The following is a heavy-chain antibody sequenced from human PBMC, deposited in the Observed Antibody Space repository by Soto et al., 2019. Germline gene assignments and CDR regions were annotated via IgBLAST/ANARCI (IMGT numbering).Heavy chain of an antibody. V-gene: IGHV1-69*13. D-gene: IGHD5-12*01. CDR2: IIPIFGTA. Sequence: SVKVSCKASGGTFSSYAISWVRQAPGQGLEWMGGIIPIFGTANYAQKFQGRVTITADESTSTAYMELSSLRSEDTAVYYCATRDVDIVATRLTLYYFDYWGQGTLVTVSS. CDR1: GGTFSSYA. J-gene: IGHJ4*02. CDR3: ATRDVDIVATRLTLYYFDY.